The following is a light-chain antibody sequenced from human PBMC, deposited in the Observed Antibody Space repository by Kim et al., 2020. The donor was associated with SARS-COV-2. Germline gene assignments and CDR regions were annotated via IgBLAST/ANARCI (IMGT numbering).Light chain of an antibody. V-gene: IGKV1-9*01. CDR3: QQLNSYPYT. J-gene: IGKJ2*01. CDR1: QDINNY. CDR2: GAS. Sequence: SASVGDRVTITCRASQDINNYLAWYQQKPGKAPKLLIYGASTLHSAVPSRFSGSGSGTEFTLTISSLQPEDFATYFCQQLNSYPYTFGLGPSWRS.